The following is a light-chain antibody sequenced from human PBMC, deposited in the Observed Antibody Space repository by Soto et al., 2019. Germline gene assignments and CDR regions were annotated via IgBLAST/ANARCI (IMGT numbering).Light chain of an antibody. J-gene: IGLJ1*01. V-gene: IGLV1-44*01. Sequence: QSALAQPASVSGSPGQSITISCTGASSDVGGYDFVSWYQHHPGTPPKLLIYSNNQRPSGVPDRFSSSKSGTSASLAISGLQSEDEADYYCAAWDDSLNGRYVFGTGTKVTVL. CDR1: SSDVGGYDF. CDR2: SNN. CDR3: AAWDDSLNGRYV.